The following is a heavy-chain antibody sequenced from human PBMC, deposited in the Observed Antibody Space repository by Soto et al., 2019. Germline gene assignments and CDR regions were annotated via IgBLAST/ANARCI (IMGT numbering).Heavy chain of an antibody. Sequence: QVQLQQWGAGLLKPSETLSLSCVVNSGSFSGYYWTWIRPTPGKGLEWIGEISHSGSTNYNPSLMSRVTMSAETSKKQFSLRLSSVTAADTALYFCARGYESSRRSLPLHDYWGQGTLVTVSS. V-gene: IGHV4-34*01. CDR3: ARGYESSRRSLPLHDY. D-gene: IGHD3-22*01. J-gene: IGHJ4*02. CDR2: ISHSGST. CDR1: SGSFSGYY.